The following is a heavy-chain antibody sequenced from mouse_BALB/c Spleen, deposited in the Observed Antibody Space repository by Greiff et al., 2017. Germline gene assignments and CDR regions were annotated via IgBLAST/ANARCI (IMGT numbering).Heavy chain of an antibody. CDR1: GYSITSDYA. CDR3: ARIQDYSYAMDY. J-gene: IGHJ4*01. CDR2: ISYSGST. Sequence: EVKLVESGPGLVKPSQSLSLTCTVTGYSITSDYAWNWIRQFPGNKLEWMGYISYSGSTSYNPSLKSRISITRDTSKNQFFLQLNSVTTEDTATYYCARIQDYSYAMDYWGQGTSVTVSS. V-gene: IGHV3-2*02. D-gene: IGHD1-1*01.